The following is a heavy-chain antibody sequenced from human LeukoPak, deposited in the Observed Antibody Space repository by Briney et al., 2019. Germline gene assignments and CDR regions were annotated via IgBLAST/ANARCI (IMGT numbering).Heavy chain of an antibody. CDR1: GFTFSSYG. CDR2: ISYDGRNK. D-gene: IGHD3-10*01. V-gene: IGHV3-30*18. Sequence: GGSLRLSCAASGFTFSSYGMHWVRQAPGKGLEWVAVISYDGRNKYYADSVKGRFTISRDNSKNTLYLQMNSLRAEDTAVYYCANDLWTMVRGAFDYWGQGTLVTVSS. CDR3: ANDLWTMVRGAFDY. J-gene: IGHJ4*02.